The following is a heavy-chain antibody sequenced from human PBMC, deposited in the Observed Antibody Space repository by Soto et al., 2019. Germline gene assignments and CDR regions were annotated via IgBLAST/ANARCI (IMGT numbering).Heavy chain of an antibody. J-gene: IGHJ6*02. V-gene: IGHV3-48*02. D-gene: IGHD3-3*01. CDR2: ISSSSSTI. Sequence: GGSLRLSCAASGFTFSSYSMNWVRQAPGKGLEWVSYISSSSSTIYYADSVKGRFTISRDNAKNSLYLQMNSLRDEDTAVYYCARVSSPLQHYTYYDFWSGYDPESYVMDVWGQGTTVTVSS. CDR1: GFTFSSYS. CDR3: ARVSSPLQHYTYYDFWSGYDPESYVMDV.